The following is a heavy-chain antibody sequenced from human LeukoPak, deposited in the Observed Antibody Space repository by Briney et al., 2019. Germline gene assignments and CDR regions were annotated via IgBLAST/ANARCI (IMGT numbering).Heavy chain of an antibody. CDR2: IHYTGST. J-gene: IGHJ4*02. Sequence: PSETLSLTCSVSGGSISSYYWTWIRQPPGKGLEWIGYIHYTGSTNYNPSLKSRLTISLDTSKNQFSLKLSSVTAADTAVYYCARAAYDSSGYYIDYWGQGTLVTVSS. D-gene: IGHD3-22*01. CDR3: ARAAYDSSGYYIDY. V-gene: IGHV4-59*01. CDR1: GGSISSYY.